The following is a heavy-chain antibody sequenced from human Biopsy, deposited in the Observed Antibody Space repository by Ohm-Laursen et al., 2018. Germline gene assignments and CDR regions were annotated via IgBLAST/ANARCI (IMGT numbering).Heavy chain of an antibody. J-gene: IGHJ4*02. CDR3: ARLTRRGNIIFFDY. CDR2: KFYRGTT. D-gene: IGHD1-26*01. CDR1: GDSVSNNF. V-gene: IGHV4-59*08. Sequence: PGTLSLTWTVSGDSVSNNFWTWIRQPPGKTLEWIAYKFYRGTTTYNPSLRGRVIVSVDPPKSQISLKLTSVTASDTAIYYCARLTRRGNIIFFDYWGQGTLVAVSS.